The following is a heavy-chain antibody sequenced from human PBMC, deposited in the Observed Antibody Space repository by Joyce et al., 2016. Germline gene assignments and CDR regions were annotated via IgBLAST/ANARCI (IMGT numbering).Heavy chain of an antibody. J-gene: IGHJ6*02. CDR3: ARTGGSYYEYYYYGLDV. CDR2: SSSDEGST. CDR1: EFAFSSYL. V-gene: IGHV3-74*01. Sequence: EVQLVESGGGLVQPGGSLRLSCTASEFAFSSYLMHWVRQVSGKGLVWVSHSSSDEGSTSDAEDVKGRFNISRDNAKDTLYLRMNSLRTEDTAVYYCARTGGSYYEYYYYGLDVWGQGTTVIVSS. D-gene: IGHD1-26*01.